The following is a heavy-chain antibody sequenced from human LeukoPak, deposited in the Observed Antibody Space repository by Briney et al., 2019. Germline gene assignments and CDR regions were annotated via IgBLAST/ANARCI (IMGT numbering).Heavy chain of an antibody. CDR2: IKSDRSST. Sequence: PGGSLRLSCAASGFTFSSYWMHWVRQAPGKGLVCVSRIKSDRSSTSYADSVKGRFTISRDDAKNTLYLQMNSLRAEDTAVYYCARAYNSHFDYWGQGALVTVSS. D-gene: IGHD1-1*01. CDR1: GFTFSSYW. CDR3: ARAYNSHFDY. J-gene: IGHJ4*02. V-gene: IGHV3-74*01.